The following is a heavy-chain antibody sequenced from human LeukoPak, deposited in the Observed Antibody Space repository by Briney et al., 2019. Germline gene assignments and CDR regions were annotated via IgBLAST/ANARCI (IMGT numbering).Heavy chain of an antibody. V-gene: IGHV3-7*01. Sequence: GGSLRLTCAASGFTFSSYWMSWVRQAPGKGLEWMANIKQDGSEKYYLDSVKGRFTISRDNAKNSLYLQMNSLRAGDTAVDYCARGGWLPDYWGQGTLVTVSS. CDR1: GFTFSSYW. CDR3: ARGGWLPDY. CDR2: IKQDGSEK. J-gene: IGHJ4*02. D-gene: IGHD3-22*01.